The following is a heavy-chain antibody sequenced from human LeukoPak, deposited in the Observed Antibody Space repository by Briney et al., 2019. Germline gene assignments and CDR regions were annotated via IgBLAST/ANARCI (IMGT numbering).Heavy chain of an antibody. D-gene: IGHD2-15*01. CDR1: GGSISSGDYY. CDR3: ARDFLGYCSGGSCYRSYGMDV. V-gene: IGHV4-30-4*01. Sequence: PSETLSLTCTVSGGSISSGDYYWSWIRQPPGKGLEWIGYIYYSGSTYYNPSLKSRVTISVDTSKNQFSLKLSSVTAADTAVYYCARDFLGYCSGGSCYRSYGMDVWGQGTTVTVSS. CDR2: IYYSGST. J-gene: IGHJ6*02.